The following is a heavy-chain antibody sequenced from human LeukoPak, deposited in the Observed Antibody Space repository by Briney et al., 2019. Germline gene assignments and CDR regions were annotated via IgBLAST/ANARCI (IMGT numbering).Heavy chain of an antibody. CDR3: AKDYYYDSSGYYYRSTMGDAFDI. Sequence: GSLRLSCAASGFTLSTYWMRWVRQAPGKGLEWVANIRQDASEKYYVDSVKGRFTISRDNAKNSLYLQMNSLRAEDTAVYYCAKDYYYDSSGYYYRSTMGDAFDIWGQGTMVTVSS. D-gene: IGHD3-22*01. V-gene: IGHV3-7*01. CDR2: IRQDASEK. CDR1: GFTLSTYW. J-gene: IGHJ3*02.